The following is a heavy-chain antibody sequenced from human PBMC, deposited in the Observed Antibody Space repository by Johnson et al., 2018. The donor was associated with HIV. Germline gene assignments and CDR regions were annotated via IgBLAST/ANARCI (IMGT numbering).Heavy chain of an antibody. V-gene: IGHV3-66*04. Sequence: VQLVESGGGLVQPGGSLRLSCAASGFTVSSNYMSWVRQVPGKGLEWVSVIYSGGSTYYADSVKGRFTISRDNAKNSLYLQMNSLRAEDTALYYCARHYDILTDPDAFDVWGQGTMVTVSS. CDR1: GFTVSSNY. CDR2: IYSGGST. J-gene: IGHJ3*01. D-gene: IGHD3-9*01. CDR3: ARHYDILTDPDAFDV.